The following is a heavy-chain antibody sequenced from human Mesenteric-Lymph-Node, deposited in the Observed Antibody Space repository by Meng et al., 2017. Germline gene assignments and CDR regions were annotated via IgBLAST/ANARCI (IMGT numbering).Heavy chain of an antibody. CDR2: INGASGNT. D-gene: IGHD2/OR15-2a*01. CDR3: AGSLHFYNSGFGY. V-gene: IGHV1-3*01. J-gene: IGHJ4*02. CDR1: GYSFTSYE. Sequence: QVHLVQSGAEVKKPGASVKISCAASGYSFTSYEMHWVRQGPGQRLEWMGWINGASGNTKYSQKFQDRVTMTRDTSASTAYMELSSLRSEDTAVYYCAGSLHFYNSGFGYWGQGTLVTVSS.